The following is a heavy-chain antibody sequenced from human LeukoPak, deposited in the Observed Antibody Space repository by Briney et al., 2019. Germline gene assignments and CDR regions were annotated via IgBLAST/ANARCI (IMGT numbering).Heavy chain of an antibody. V-gene: IGHV3-21*01. CDR1: GFAFNTYS. CDR2: ISSTSTYI. Sequence: GGSLRLSCAASGFAFNTYSMNWVRQAPGKGLEWVSLISSTSTYIYYADSVKGRFTISRDNAKNSLFLQMNSLRVDDTAVYYCARTSSGWAPPQPACHFDLWGRGTLVTVSS. CDR3: ARTSSGWAPPQPACHFDL. D-gene: IGHD6-19*01. J-gene: IGHJ2*01.